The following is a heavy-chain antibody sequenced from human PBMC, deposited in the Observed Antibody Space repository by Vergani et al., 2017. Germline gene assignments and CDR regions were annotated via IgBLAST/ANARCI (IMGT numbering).Heavy chain of an antibody. CDR3: ASVKYYSDSTSHFRGRYSYV. J-gene: IGHJ2*01. Sequence: QMQLQESGPGLVKASETLSLTCTVSGDSIISRSYYWGWIRQPPGKGLEWIGSIYNSGNGDSSSSLKSRVTISADTSKNQFSLRLTSVTAADTAVYYCASVKYYSDSTSHFRGRYSYVWSRGSLVTVPS. D-gene: IGHD3-16*01. CDR2: IYNSGNG. CDR1: GDSIISRSYY. V-gene: IGHV4-39*01.